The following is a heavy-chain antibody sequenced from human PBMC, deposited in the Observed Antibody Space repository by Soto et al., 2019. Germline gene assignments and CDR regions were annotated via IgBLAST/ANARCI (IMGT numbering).Heavy chain of an antibody. V-gene: IGHV3-30*18. CDR3: AKDKFYGSGSYSPYNWFDP. CDR2: ISYDGSNK. D-gene: IGHD3-10*01. Sequence: QVQLVESGGGVVQPGRSLRLSCAASGFTFSSYGMHWIRQAPGKGLEWVAVISYDGSNKYYADSVMGRFTISRDNSKNTLYLQMNSLRAEDTAVYYCAKDKFYGSGSYSPYNWFDPWGQGTLVTVSS. CDR1: GFTFSSYG. J-gene: IGHJ5*02.